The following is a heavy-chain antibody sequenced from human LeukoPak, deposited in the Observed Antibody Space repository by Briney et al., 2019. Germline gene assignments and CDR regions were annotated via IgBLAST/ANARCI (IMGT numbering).Heavy chain of an antibody. CDR1: GGSISSYY. CDR2: IYYSGST. V-gene: IGHV4-59*08. Sequence: SETLSLTCTVSGGSISSYYWSWIRQPPGKGLEWIGYIYYSGSTNYNPSLKSRVTISVDTSKSQFSLKLSSVTAADTAVYYCARTWGGYDSSDYWGQGTLVTVSS. J-gene: IGHJ4*02. CDR3: ARTWGGYDSSDY. D-gene: IGHD3-22*01.